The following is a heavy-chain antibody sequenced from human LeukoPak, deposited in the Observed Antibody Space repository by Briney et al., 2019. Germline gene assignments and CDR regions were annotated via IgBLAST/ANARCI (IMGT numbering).Heavy chain of an antibody. CDR1: GFTLSTYT. D-gene: IGHD1-26*01. Sequence: GGSLRLSCAASGFTLSTYTMNWVRQAPGKGLEWVSSISTSSSYIYYADSVKGRFTISRDNAKNSLFLQMNSLRAEDTAMYYCARGESFSDYWGQGTLVTVSS. J-gene: IGHJ4*02. CDR3: ARGESFSDY. V-gene: IGHV3-21*01. CDR2: ISTSSSYI.